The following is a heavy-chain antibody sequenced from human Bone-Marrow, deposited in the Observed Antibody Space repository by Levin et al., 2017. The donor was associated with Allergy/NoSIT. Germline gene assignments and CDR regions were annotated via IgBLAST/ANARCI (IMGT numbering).Heavy chain of an antibody. Sequence: SVKVSCKASGGTFSSYAISWVRQAPGQGLEWMGGIIPIFGTANYAQKFQGRVTITADESTSTAYMELSSLRSEDTAVYYCARTYYDFWSGYSANYYYYYMDVWGKGTTVTVSS. CDR2: IIPIFGTA. CDR1: GGTFSSYA. D-gene: IGHD3-3*01. J-gene: IGHJ6*03. V-gene: IGHV1-69*13. CDR3: ARTYYDFWSGYSANYYYYYMDV.